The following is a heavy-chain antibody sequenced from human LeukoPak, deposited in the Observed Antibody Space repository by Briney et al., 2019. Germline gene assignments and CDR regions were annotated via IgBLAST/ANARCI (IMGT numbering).Heavy chain of an antibody. J-gene: IGHJ4*02. CDR1: VFTLSSYW. CDR3: VRDSTHCSSTSCPYFDY. V-gene: IGHV3-7*01. CDR2: IKQDGSEK. D-gene: IGHD2-2*01. Sequence: SGGSLRLSCAASVFTLSSYWMRWVRQARWKGLEWVANIKQDGSEKYYVDSVKGRFTISRDNAKNSLYLQMNSLRAEDTAVYYCVRDSTHCSSTSCPYFDYWGQGTLVTVSS.